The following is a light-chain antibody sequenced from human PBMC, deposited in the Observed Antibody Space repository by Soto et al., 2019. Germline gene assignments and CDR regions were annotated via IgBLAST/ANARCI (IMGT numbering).Light chain of an antibody. V-gene: IGKV3D-15*01. CDR1: RSVSTS. CDR2: GTS. Sequence: EIVMTQSPATLSVSPGERASLSCRATRSVSTSLAWYQQKPGQAPRLLIYGTSTRATGVPARFSGSGSGTEFTLTINSLQSEDFALSYCQQYNGWPLTFGGGTKVEI. CDR3: QQYNGWPLT. J-gene: IGKJ4*01.